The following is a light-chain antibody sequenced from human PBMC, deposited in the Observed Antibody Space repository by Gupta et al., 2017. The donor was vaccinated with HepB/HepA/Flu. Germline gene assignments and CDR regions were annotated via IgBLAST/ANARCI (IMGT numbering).Light chain of an antibody. V-gene: IGKV1-39*01. J-gene: IGKJ2*02. Sequence: DIQMTQSPSSLSASVGDRVTITCRASQSISSYLNWYQQKPVKAPKLLIYAASSVQGGVPSRFSGSGSGTDFTLTIISLQPEDFATYYCQQSDSTPRTFGQGTNLEIK. CDR1: QSISSY. CDR2: AAS. CDR3: QQSDSTPRT.